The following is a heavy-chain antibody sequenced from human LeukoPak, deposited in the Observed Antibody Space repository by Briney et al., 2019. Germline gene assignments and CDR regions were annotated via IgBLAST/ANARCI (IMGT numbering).Heavy chain of an antibody. CDR1: GFTFSSYA. CDR2: ISGSGGST. V-gene: IGHV3-23*01. D-gene: IGHD3-22*01. J-gene: IGHJ5*02. CDR3: AKAGNYYDSSGYPNWFDP. Sequence: GGSLRLSCAASGFTFSSYAMSWVRQAPGKGLEWVSAISGSGGSTYYADSVKGRFTISRDNSKNTLYLQMNSLRAEDTAVYYCAKAGNYYDSSGYPNWFDPWGQGTLVTVSS.